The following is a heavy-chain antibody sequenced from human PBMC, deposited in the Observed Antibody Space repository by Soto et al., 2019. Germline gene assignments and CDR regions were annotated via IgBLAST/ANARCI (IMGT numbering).Heavy chain of an antibody. CDR1: GLIFSDYH. CDR2: IRRKANSYTT. J-gene: IGHJ6*02. CDR3: ARLGVWSGGSSGMDV. V-gene: IGHV3-72*01. Sequence: EVQLVESGGGLVQPGGSLRLSCAASGLIFSDYHMDWVRQAPGKGLEWVGRIRRKANSYTTEYAASVKGRFTISRDDSNNSLYLQVNSLKSEDTAVYYCARLGVWSGGSSGMDVWGQGTTVTVSS. D-gene: IGHD6-19*01.